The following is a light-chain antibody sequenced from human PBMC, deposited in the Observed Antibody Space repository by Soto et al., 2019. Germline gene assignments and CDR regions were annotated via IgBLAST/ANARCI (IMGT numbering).Light chain of an antibody. CDR1: QSVLFVSNNKNF. CDR2: WAS. CDR3: QQFFHAPT. J-gene: IGKJ1*01. V-gene: IGKV4-1*01. Sequence: VLTQSPDSLAVSLGGRATIHCRSNQSVLFVSNNKNFLAWYQQKPGQPPKLFLNWASTRESGVPDRFIGGGSGTEFTLTISSLHAEDVAVYYCQQFFHAPTFGQVTKVEI.